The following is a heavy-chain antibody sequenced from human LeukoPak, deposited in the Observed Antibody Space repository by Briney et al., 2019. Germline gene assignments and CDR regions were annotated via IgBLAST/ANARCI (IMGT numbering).Heavy chain of an antibody. Sequence: GGSLRLSCGGSGFTFKSFSMHWVRQAPGKGLEWVGFIRSKAYGGTTEYAASVKGRFTISRDDSKSIAYLQMNSLKTEDTAVYYCTRESGSSSFHDAFDIWGQGTMVTVSS. D-gene: IGHD6-6*01. J-gene: IGHJ3*02. CDR3: TRESGSSSFHDAFDI. CDR2: IRSKAYGGTT. CDR1: GFTFKSFS. V-gene: IGHV3-49*04.